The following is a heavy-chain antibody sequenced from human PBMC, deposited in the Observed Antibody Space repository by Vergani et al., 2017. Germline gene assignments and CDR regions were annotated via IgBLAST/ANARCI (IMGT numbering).Heavy chain of an antibody. Sequence: QVQLVESGGGVVQPGGSLRLSCAASGFTFNAYGMHWVRQAPGKGLEWLSFIRYDGRNKYYADSVKGRFTISRVNSKNTVYLQLNSLTDGDTALYYCAKDDEYYGPDTLHYFDFWGQGIQVTVSS. J-gene: IGHJ4*02. CDR2: IRYDGRNK. D-gene: IGHD2/OR15-2a*01. V-gene: IGHV3-30*02. CDR1: GFTFNAYG. CDR3: AKDDEYYGPDTLHYFDF.